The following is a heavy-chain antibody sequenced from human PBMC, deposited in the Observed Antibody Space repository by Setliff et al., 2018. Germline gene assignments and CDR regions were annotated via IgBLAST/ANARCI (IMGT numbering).Heavy chain of an antibody. Sequence: SETLSLTCAVSGYSISSAYYWGWIRQPPGKGLEWIGSIYHSGSTYYNPSLKGRLTISVDTSKNQFSLKLNSVTAADTAVYYCARSYSNSLEYWGQGTLVTVSS. CDR1: GYSISSAYY. V-gene: IGHV4-38-2*01. CDR2: IYHSGST. D-gene: IGHD4-4*01. J-gene: IGHJ4*02. CDR3: ARSYSNSLEY.